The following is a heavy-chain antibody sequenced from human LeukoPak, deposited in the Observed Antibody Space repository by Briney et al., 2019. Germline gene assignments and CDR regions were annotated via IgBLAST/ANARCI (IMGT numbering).Heavy chain of an antibody. D-gene: IGHD3-22*01. CDR3: ARDLHPYDSSVYIDY. Sequence: SVKVSCKASGGTFSSYAISWVRQAPGQGLEWMGRIIPILGIANYALKFQGRVTITADKSTSTAYMELSSLRSDDTAVYYCARDLHPYDSSVYIDYWGQGTLVTVSS. V-gene: IGHV1-69*04. CDR2: IIPILGIA. CDR1: GGTFSSYA. J-gene: IGHJ4*02.